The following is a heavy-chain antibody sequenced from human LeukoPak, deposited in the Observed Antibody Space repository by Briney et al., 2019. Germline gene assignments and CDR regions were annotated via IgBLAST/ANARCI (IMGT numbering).Heavy chain of an antibody. V-gene: IGHV5-51*01. Sequence: GGSLKISCKASGYRFTSYYIGLGRQMPGKGVGLMGIIYPGDSDTRYSPSFQGQVTISADNSITTAYLQWSSLKASDTAMYYCARDSSGYYYFDYWGQGTLVTVSS. CDR1: GYRFTSYY. CDR2: IYPGDSDT. CDR3: ARDSSGYYYFDY. D-gene: IGHD3-22*01. J-gene: IGHJ4*02.